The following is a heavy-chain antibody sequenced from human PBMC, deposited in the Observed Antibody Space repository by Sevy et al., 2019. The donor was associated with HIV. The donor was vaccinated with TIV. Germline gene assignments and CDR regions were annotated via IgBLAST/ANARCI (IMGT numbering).Heavy chain of an antibody. V-gene: IGHV6-1*01. CDR2: TYYRSKWYN. J-gene: IGHJ6*02. CDR1: GDSVSSNSAA. Sequence: SQTLSLTCAISGDSVSSNSAAWNWIRQSPSRGLEWLGRTYYRSKWYNDYAVSVKSRITINPDTSKNQFSLQLNSVTPEDTAVYYCARDHTVSTRYYYDYGMDVWGQGTTVTVSS. D-gene: IGHD4-17*01. CDR3: ARDHTVSTRYYYDYGMDV.